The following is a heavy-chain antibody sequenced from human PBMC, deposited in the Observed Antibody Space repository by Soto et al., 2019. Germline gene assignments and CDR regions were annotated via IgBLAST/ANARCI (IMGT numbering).Heavy chain of an antibody. Sequence: QVQLVESGGGVVQPGRSLRLSCVASGFTFSTYGMYWVRQAPGKGLEWVAVISYDGSDKYYADSVKGRFTISRDNSKNTLYLQMNSLRSEDTAVYYCAKNQIHAFAIWGQGKMVTVSS. CDR2: ISYDGSDK. J-gene: IGHJ3*02. CDR3: AKNQIHAFAI. V-gene: IGHV3-30*18. CDR1: GFTFSTYG.